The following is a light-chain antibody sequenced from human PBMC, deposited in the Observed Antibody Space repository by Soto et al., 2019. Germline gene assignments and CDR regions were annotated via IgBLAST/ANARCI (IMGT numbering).Light chain of an antibody. J-gene: IGKJ1*01. CDR3: QQLNSYPTWT. CDR1: QGISSY. Sequence: DIQLTQSPSFLSAPVGDRVTITCRASQGISSYLAWYQQKPGKAPKLLIYAASTLQSGVPSRFSGSGSGTEFTLTISSLQPEDFATYYCQQLNSYPTWTFGQGTKVEIK. CDR2: AAS. V-gene: IGKV1-9*01.